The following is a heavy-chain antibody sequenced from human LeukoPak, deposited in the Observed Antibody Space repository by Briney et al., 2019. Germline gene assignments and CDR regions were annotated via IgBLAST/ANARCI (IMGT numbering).Heavy chain of an antibody. CDR2: IIPIFGTA. D-gene: IGHD6-19*01. CDR1: GGTFSSYA. Sequence: ASVKVSCKASGGTFSSYAISWVRQAPGQGLEWMGGIIPIFGTANYAQKFQGRVTITADKSTSTAYMELSSLRSEDTAVYYCALDLAVAGQAELDWFDPWGQGTLVTVSS. J-gene: IGHJ5*02. CDR3: ALDLAVAGQAELDWFDP. V-gene: IGHV1-69*06.